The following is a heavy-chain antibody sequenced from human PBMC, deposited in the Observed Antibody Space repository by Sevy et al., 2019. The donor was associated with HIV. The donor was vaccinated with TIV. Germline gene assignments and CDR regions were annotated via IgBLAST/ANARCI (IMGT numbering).Heavy chain of an antibody. CDR1: GFTFSKYS. CDR3: AREGCTKPHDY. CDR2: LSFGCGEI. D-gene: IGHD2-8*01. V-gene: IGHV3-23*01. Sequence: GGSLRLSCAASGFTFSKYSMSWVRQPPGKGLEWVSTLSFGCGEINYADSVKGRFTISRDISKSSVYLQMNNLRPEDTAMYYCAREGCTKPHDYWGQGTLVTVSS. J-gene: IGHJ4*02.